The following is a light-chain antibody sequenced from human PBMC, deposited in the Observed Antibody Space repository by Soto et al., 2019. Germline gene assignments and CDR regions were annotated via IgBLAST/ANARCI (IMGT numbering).Light chain of an antibody. V-gene: IGKV1-5*03. CDR1: RSVDLW. CDR2: KAS. Sequence: DNQMTQSPSTLSASVGDRVTITCLASRSVDLWLAWYQQKPGKAPKLLIYKASSLESGVPSRFSGSGSGTEFTLTISRLEPEDFAVYYCQQYGSSPSITFGQGTRPEIK. CDR3: QQYGSSPSIT. J-gene: IGKJ5*01.